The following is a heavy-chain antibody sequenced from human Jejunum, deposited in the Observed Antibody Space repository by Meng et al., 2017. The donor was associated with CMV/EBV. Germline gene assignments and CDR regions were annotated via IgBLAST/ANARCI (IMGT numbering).Heavy chain of an antibody. V-gene: IGHV1-18*01. J-gene: IGHJ4*02. CDR3: ARDLWPHIVVVTAPSEF. CDR1: GYTFSSYG. D-gene: IGHD2-21*02. CDR2: ISTYNDNP. Sequence: VQLVQAVAEGNRPGASVKVSCKASGYTFSSYGFTWVRQAPGQGLEWLGWISTYNDNPKYAQKVQGRVTMTADTSTSTAYMELRSLTSDDTAVYYCARDLWPHIVVVTAPSEFWGQGTLVTVFS.